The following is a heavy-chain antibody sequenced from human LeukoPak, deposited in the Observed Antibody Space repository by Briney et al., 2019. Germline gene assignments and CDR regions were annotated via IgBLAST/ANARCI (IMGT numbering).Heavy chain of an antibody. Sequence: GGSLRLSCAASGFTINNYGMHWVRQAPGKGLEWVAVISYDGTNKYYGDFVKGRFTISRDNAKNSLYLQMNSLRAEDTAVYYCARELTTYYYDSSGWFDPWGQGTLVTVSS. J-gene: IGHJ5*02. D-gene: IGHD3-22*01. CDR3: ARELTTYYYDSSGWFDP. V-gene: IGHV3-30*03. CDR1: GFTINNYG. CDR2: ISYDGTNK.